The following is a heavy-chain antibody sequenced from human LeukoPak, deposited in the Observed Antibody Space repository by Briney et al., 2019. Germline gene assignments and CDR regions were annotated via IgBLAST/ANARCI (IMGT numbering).Heavy chain of an antibody. CDR1: GGSISSGTYY. V-gene: IGHV4-61*02. D-gene: IGHD2-15*01. CDR3: ARKVAGGVYFDY. J-gene: IGHJ4*02. Sequence: SQTLSLTCTVSGGSISSGTYYWSWIRQPAGKGLEWIGRMYSSGSTNYNPSLKSRVTISVDTSKNQFSLKLSSVTAADTAVYYCARKVAGGVYFDYWGQGTLVTVSS. CDR2: MYSSGST.